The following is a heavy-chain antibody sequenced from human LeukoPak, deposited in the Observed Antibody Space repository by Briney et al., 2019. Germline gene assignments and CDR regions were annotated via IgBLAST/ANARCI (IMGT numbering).Heavy chain of an antibody. CDR1: GFTFSSYE. D-gene: IGHD4-17*01. CDR2: ISSSGSTI. V-gene: IGHV3-48*03. Sequence: PGGSLRLSCAASGFTFSSYEMNWVRQAPGKGLEWVSYISSSGSTIYYADSVKGRFTISRDNAKNSLYLQMNSLRAEDTAVYYCASGGYGDPSDYWGQGTLVTVSS. J-gene: IGHJ4*02. CDR3: ASGGYGDPSDY.